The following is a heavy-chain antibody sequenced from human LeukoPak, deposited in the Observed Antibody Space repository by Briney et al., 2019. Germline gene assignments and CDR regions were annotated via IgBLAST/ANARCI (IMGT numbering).Heavy chain of an antibody. Sequence: ASGKVSCKASGYTFTSYGISWVRQAPGQGLEWMGWISAYNGNTNYAQKLKGRVTITTDTSTSTAYRELRGLRSDDTAVYYCARTPPVEMATINYYYYGMDVWGQGTTVTVSS. CDR3: ARTPPVEMATINYYYYGMDV. V-gene: IGHV1-18*01. J-gene: IGHJ6*02. D-gene: IGHD5-24*01. CDR1: GYTFTSYG. CDR2: ISAYNGNT.